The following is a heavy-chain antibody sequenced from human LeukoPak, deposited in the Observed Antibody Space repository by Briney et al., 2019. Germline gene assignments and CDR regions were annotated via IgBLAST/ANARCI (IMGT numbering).Heavy chain of an antibody. Sequence: PGGSLRLSCAASGFTFSSYWMTWVRQAPGKGLEWVANTKQDQSEKYYVDSVKGRFTISRDNAKNSLYLQMNSLRAEDTAMYYCARFRYSNSYFDYWGQGALVTVSS. CDR3: ARFRYSNSYFDY. V-gene: IGHV3-7*01. CDR1: GFTFSSYW. CDR2: TKQDQSEK. J-gene: IGHJ4*02. D-gene: IGHD6-13*01.